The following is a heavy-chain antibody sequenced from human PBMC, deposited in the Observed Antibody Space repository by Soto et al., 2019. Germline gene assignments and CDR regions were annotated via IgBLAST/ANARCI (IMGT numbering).Heavy chain of an antibody. CDR2: ISDSGRST. CDR3: ARDPEKYRGYDLGIDY. D-gene: IGHD5-12*01. J-gene: IGHJ4*02. Sequence: GGSLRLSCAASGFTFSYYEMNWVRQAPGKGLEWVSYISDSGRSTTYADSVRGRFTISRDNARNSLFLQMNGPRAEDTAVYYCARDPEKYRGYDLGIDYWGQGTLVTVSS. V-gene: IGHV3-48*03. CDR1: GFTFSYYE.